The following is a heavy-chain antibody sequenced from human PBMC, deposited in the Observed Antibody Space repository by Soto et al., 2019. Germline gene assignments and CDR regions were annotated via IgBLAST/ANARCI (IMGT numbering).Heavy chain of an antibody. CDR1: GFTFRKYA. J-gene: IGHJ4*02. CDR3: ANSVLYGDHVSAGDS. D-gene: IGHD4-17*01. Sequence: EVQLLESGGGMVQPGESLRLSCTASGFTFRKYAMTWVRQAPGKGLEWVSSISGSGATTYYADSVRGRFTISRDNSKNTLYLQVNSLRVEDTAIYYCANSVLYGDHVSAGDSWGQGTLVTVSS. CDR2: ISGSGATT. V-gene: IGHV3-23*01.